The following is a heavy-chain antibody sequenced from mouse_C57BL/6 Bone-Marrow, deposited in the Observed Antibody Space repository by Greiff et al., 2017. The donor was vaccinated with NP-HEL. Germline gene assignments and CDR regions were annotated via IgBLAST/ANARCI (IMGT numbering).Heavy chain of an antibody. D-gene: IGHD1-1*01. CDR1: GYTFTEYT. J-gene: IGHJ4*01. CDR2: FYPGSGSI. CDR3: ARHEDYGSSYYYAMDY. V-gene: IGHV1-62-2*01. Sequence: VKLMESGAELVKPGASVKLSCKASGYTFTEYTIHWVKQRSGQGLEWIGWFYPGSGSIKYNEKFKDKATLTADKSSSTVYMELSRLTSEDSAVYFCARHEDYGSSYYYAMDYWGQGTSVTVSS.